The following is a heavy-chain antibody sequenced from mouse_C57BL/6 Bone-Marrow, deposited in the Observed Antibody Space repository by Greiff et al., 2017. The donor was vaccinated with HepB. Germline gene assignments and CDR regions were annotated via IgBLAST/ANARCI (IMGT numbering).Heavy chain of an antibody. CDR3: ASRGGNYLAWFAY. J-gene: IGHJ3*01. Sequence: QVQLKQSGAELARPGASVKLSCKASGYTFTSYGISWVKQRTGQGLEWIGEIYPRSGNTYYNEKFKGKATLTADKSSSTAYMELRSLTSEDSAVYFCASRGGNYLAWFAYWGQGTLVTVSA. V-gene: IGHV1-81*01. D-gene: IGHD2-1*01. CDR2: IYPRSGNT. CDR1: GYTFTSYG.